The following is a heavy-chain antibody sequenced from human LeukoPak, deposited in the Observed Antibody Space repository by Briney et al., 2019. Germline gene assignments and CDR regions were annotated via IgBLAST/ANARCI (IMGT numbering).Heavy chain of an antibody. D-gene: IGHD3-22*01. CDR1: GGSITSYY. Sequence: SETPSLTCTVSGGSITSYYWSWIRQPAGRELEWIGRIYTTGSTYYNHFLKSRVTMAVDTSKNQFSLRLSSVTAADTAVYYCARDGFYDSSGYYYNWVFDYWGQGTLVTVSS. CDR3: ARDGFYDSSGYYYNWVFDY. CDR2: IYTTGST. J-gene: IGHJ4*02. V-gene: IGHV4-4*07.